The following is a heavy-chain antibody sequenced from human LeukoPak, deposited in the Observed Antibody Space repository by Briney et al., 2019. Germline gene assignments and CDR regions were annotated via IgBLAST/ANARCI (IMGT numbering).Heavy chain of an antibody. CDR1: GLTFSSYG. CDR2: TRSDGSNQ. CDR3: ATGLRATPGNDAFNI. D-gene: IGHD5-12*01. Sequence: GESLRLSCAASGLTFSSYGMHWVRQAPGKGLEWVAFTRSDGSNQYYADSVKGRFTISRDSSKNTLYLQMNTLRPEDTAVYFCATGLRATPGNDAFNIWGQGTMVTVSS. V-gene: IGHV3-30*02. J-gene: IGHJ3*02.